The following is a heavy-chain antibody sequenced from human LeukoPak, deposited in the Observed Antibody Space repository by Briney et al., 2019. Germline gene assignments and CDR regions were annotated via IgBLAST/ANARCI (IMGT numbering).Heavy chain of an antibody. CDR1: GFTFSSYA. Sequence: GGSLRLSCAASGFTFSSYAMSWVRQAPGKGLEWVSAISGSGGSTYYADSVKGRFTISRDNSKNTLYLQMNSLRAEDTAVYYCAKDLRPSYYYYGMVVWGQGTTVTVSS. CDR3: AKDLRPSYYYYGMVV. CDR2: ISGSGGST. V-gene: IGHV3-23*01. J-gene: IGHJ6*02.